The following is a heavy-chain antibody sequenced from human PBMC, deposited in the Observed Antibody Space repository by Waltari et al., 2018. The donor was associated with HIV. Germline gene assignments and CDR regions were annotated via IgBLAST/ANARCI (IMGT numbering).Heavy chain of an antibody. Sequence: EVQLVQSGAEVKKPGESLKISCKGSGYSFTNYWIAWVRQMPGKGLEWMGIISPGDSDIRYNPSFQGQITISADKSISTAYLQWSSLKASDTAMHYCARLVVGSSVNWFDPWGQGTLVTVSS. D-gene: IGHD1-26*01. CDR3: ARLVVGSSVNWFDP. J-gene: IGHJ5*02. V-gene: IGHV5-51*03. CDR1: GYSFTNYW. CDR2: ISPGDSDI.